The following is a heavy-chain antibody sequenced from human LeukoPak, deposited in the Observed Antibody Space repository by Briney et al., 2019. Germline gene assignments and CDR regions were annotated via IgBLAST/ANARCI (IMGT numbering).Heavy chain of an antibody. J-gene: IGHJ6*04. Sequence: GSLRLSCAASGISFSNYSMNWVRQAPGKGLEWVSLISSSSRFIYYGDSVKGRFTISRDNAKKSLYLQMNSLRAEDTAVYYCAELGITMIGGVWGKGTTVTISS. CDR1: GISFSNYS. CDR3: AELGITMIGGV. D-gene: IGHD3-10*02. V-gene: IGHV3-21*01. CDR2: ISSSSRFI.